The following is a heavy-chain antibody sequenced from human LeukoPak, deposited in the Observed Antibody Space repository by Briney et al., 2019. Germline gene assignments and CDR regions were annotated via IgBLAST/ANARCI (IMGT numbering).Heavy chain of an antibody. J-gene: IGHJ4*02. CDR2: IYTSGST. CDR1: GGSISSYY. D-gene: IGHD4-11*01. CDR3: ARLDNYGVDY. Sequence: PSETLSLTCTVSGGSISSYYWSWIRQPPGKGLEWIGYIYTSGSTNYDPSLKSRVTISVDTSKNQFSLKLSSVTAADTAVYYCARLDNYGVDYWGQGTLVNVSS. V-gene: IGHV4-4*09.